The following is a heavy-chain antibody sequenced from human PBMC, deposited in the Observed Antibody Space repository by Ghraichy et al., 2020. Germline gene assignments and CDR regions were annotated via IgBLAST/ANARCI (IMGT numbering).Heavy chain of an antibody. D-gene: IGHD2-2*02. J-gene: IGHJ3*02. CDR2: LYSGGST. CDR3: ARYTAIEAFDI. V-gene: IGHV3-53*01. Sequence: GESLNISCAASGFTVSSNYMSWVRQAPGKGLEWLSVLYSGGSTYYADSVKGRFTISRDNSQNTLYLQMNSLRAEDTAVYYCARYTAIEAFDIWGQGTMVTVSS. CDR1: GFTVSSNY.